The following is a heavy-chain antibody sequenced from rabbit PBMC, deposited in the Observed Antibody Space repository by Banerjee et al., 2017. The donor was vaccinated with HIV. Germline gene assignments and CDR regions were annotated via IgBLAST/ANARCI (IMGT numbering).Heavy chain of an antibody. CDR2: IPTGSGIT. J-gene: IGHJ3*01. D-gene: IGHD8-1*01. CDR1: GFSFSSGYD. V-gene: IGHV1S40*01. CDR3: ATARTGNSNWWTRLDL. Sequence: QSLEESGGDLVKPGASLTLTCTASGFSFSSGYDLCWVRQAPGKGLEWIGCIPTGSGITWYASWVNGRFTISKTSSTVDLKMTSLTAADTATYFCATARTGNSNWWTRLDLWGQGTLVTVS.